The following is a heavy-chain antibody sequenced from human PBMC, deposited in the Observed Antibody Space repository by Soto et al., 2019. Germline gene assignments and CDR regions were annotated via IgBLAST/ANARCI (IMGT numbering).Heavy chain of an antibody. CDR2: INGDGTDI. CDR1: GFAFNTYW. CDR3: AKDQRIVGATTNWFDP. Sequence: GGSLRLSCAASGFAFNTYWMHWVRQVPGKELVWISKINGDGTDIKYADSVKGRFTISRDNAQNTLFLYMDSLRAEDTAVYYCAKDQRIVGATTNWFDPWGQGTLVTVSS. D-gene: IGHD1-26*01. V-gene: IGHV3-74*03. J-gene: IGHJ5*02.